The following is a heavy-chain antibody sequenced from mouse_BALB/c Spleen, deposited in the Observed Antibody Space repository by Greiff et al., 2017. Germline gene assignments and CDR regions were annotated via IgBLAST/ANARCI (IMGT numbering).Heavy chain of an antibody. D-gene: IGHD2-14*01. Sequence: VQLVESGPGLVEPSQSLSITCTVSGFSLTSYGVSWVRQPPGKGLEWLGVIWGDGSTNYHSALISRLSIIKDNYKSQVFLKLNRLQTDDTATYYCAKEAYYRYGGAMDYWGQGTSVTVSS. J-gene: IGHJ4*01. V-gene: IGHV2-3*01. CDR1: GFSLTSYG. CDR3: AKEAYYRYGGAMDY. CDR2: IWGDGST.